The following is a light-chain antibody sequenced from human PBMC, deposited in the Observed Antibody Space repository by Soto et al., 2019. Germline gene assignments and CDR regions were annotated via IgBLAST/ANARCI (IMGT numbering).Light chain of an antibody. J-gene: IGKJ2*01. CDR3: QQYNNWPYT. CDR2: GAS. Sequence: EIVMTQSPATLSVSPGERATLSCRASQSISSNLAWYQQQPGQAPSLLIYGASTRATDIPGRISGSGSGTEFTLTISSLQSEDFAIYYCQQYNNWPYTFGQGTKLEIK. CDR1: QSISSN. V-gene: IGKV3-15*01.